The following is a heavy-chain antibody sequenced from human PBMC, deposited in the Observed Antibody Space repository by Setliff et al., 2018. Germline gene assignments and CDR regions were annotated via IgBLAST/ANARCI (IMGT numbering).Heavy chain of an antibody. Sequence: PSETLSLTCIVSGESIDSVATGNHYWNWIRQPVGKGLEWIGTVYDSGTTYYNPSLKSRVTISLDSSKNQFSLNLSSLTAADTAVYYCARVSGFQYMDVWGKGTTVTVSS. CDR3: ARVSGFQYMDV. CDR2: VYDSGTT. D-gene: IGHD3-3*01. CDR1: GESIDSVATGNHY. V-gene: IGHV4-61*10. J-gene: IGHJ6*03.